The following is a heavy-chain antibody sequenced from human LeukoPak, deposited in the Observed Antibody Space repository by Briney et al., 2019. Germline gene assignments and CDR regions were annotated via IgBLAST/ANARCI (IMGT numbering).Heavy chain of an antibody. Sequence: XXSSRSYADSVKGRFTISRDNAKNTLYLQMNSLRAEDTAVYYCARGGHRAGYSSGWYTGEFDYWGQGTLVTVSS. J-gene: IGHJ4*02. D-gene: IGHD6-19*01. CDR2: XXSSR. V-gene: IGHV3-74*01. CDR3: ARGGHRAGYSSGWYTGEFDY.